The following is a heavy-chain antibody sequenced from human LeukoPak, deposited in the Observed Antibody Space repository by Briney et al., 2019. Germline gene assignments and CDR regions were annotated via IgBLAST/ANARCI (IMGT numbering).Heavy chain of an antibody. CDR3: AVCSGGSCRDAFDI. D-gene: IGHD2-15*01. CDR1: GGSISSYY. V-gene: IGHV4-59*08. CDR2: IYYSVIT. J-gene: IGHJ3*02. Sequence: SETLSLTCTVSGGSISSYYWSWIRQPPGKGLEWIGYIYYSVITNYNPSLKSRVTISLHTSKNQFSLKLSSVTAADTAVYYCAVCSGGSCRDAFDIWGQGTMVTVS.